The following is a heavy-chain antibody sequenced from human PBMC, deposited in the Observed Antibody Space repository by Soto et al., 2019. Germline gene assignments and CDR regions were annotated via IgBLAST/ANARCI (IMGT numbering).Heavy chain of an antibody. V-gene: IGHV4-30-2*06. Sequence: SDTLSLTCSFSVGAMTYGGYSCSWIRQSPEKGLEWLGYIGHLETTYYNPSFKSRLSLSIDRTRNQFSLNLSSVTAADTAVYYCARIPVDTSMIYWFEPWGQGILVNVSS. CDR3: ARIPVDTSMIYWFEP. CDR1: VGAMTYGGYS. D-gene: IGHD5-18*01. CDR2: IGHLETT. J-gene: IGHJ5*01.